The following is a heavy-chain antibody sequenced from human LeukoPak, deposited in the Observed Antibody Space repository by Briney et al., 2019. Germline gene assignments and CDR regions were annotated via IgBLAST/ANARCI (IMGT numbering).Heavy chain of an antibody. Sequence: SETLSLTCTVSGGSIISSSYYWGWIRQPPGKGLEWIGSIYYSGSTYYNPSLKSRVTISVDTSKNQFSLKLSSVTAADTAVYYCAGSYCSSTSCYRQMNWFDPWGQGTLVTVSS. J-gene: IGHJ5*02. V-gene: IGHV4-39*01. CDR3: AGSYCSSTSCYRQMNWFDP. D-gene: IGHD2-2*02. CDR1: GGSIISSSYY. CDR2: IYYSGST.